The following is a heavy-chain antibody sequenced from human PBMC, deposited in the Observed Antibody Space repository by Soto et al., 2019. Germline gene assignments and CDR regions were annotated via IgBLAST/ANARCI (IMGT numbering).Heavy chain of an antibody. D-gene: IGHD2-21*02. Sequence: QVQLVESGGGVVQPGRSLRLSCAASGFTFSSYGMHWVRQAPGKGLEWVAVLWYDGSNKYYADSVKGRFTISRDNSKNTLYLQMNSLRAEDTAVYYWARGGLTYYFDYWGQGTLVTVSS. CDR1: GFTFSSYG. CDR3: ARGGLTYYFDY. J-gene: IGHJ4*02. CDR2: LWYDGSNK. V-gene: IGHV3-33*01.